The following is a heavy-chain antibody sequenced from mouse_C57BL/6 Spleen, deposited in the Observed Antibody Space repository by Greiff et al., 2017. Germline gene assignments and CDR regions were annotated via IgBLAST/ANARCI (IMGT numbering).Heavy chain of an antibody. CDR3: ARNDYGAMDY. J-gene: IGHJ4*01. D-gene: IGHD2-4*01. CDR2: IYPGDGDT. CDR1: GYAFSSSW. Sequence: VHLVESGPELVKPGASVKISCKASGYAFSSSWMNWVKQRPGKGLEWIGRIYPGDGDTNYNGKFKGKATLTADKSSSTAYMQLSSLTSEDSAVYFCARNDYGAMDYWGQGTSVTVSS. V-gene: IGHV1-82*01.